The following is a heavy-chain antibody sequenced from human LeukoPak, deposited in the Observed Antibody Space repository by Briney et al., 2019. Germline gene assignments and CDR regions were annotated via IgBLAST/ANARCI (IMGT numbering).Heavy chain of an antibody. CDR2: IVVGSGNT. CDR3: ARVFGGGDHNYYGMDV. D-gene: IGHD2-21*01. J-gene: IGHJ6*02. Sequence: GASVKVSCKASGFSFTNSAVQWVRQARGQRLEWIGWIVVGSGNTSYAQKFQSRVTMTRDTSTSTVYMELSSLRSEDTAVYYCARVFGGGDHNYYGMDVWGQGTTVTVSS. V-gene: IGHV1-58*01. CDR1: GFSFTNSA.